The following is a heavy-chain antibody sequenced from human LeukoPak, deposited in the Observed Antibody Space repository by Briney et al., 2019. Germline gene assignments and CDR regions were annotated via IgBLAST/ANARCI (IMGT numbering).Heavy chain of an antibody. D-gene: IGHD2-2*02. Sequence: ASVTVSFKASGGTFSSYNISWVRQAPGQGLEWMGRIIPILGIANYAQNFPGRVTITADESTSTAYMELSSLRSEDTAVYYCARGVVPAAIPRAFDPWGQGTLVTVSS. CDR1: GGTFSSYN. CDR2: IIPILGIA. J-gene: IGHJ5*02. V-gene: IGHV1-69*02. CDR3: ARGVVPAAIPRAFDP.